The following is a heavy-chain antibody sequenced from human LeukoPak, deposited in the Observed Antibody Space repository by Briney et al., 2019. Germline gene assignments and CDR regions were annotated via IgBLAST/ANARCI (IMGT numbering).Heavy chain of an antibody. Sequence: ASVKVSCKVSGYTLTELSMHWVRQAPGKGLEWMGGFDPEDGETIYAQKVQGRVTMTEDTSTDTAYMELSSLRSEDTAVYYCATASSGWYGYFDYWGQGTLVTVSS. CDR3: ATASSGWYGYFDY. D-gene: IGHD6-19*01. J-gene: IGHJ4*02. V-gene: IGHV1-24*01. CDR1: GYTLTELS. CDR2: FDPEDGET.